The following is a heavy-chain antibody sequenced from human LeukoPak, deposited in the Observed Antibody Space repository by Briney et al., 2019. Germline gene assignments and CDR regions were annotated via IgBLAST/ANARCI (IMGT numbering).Heavy chain of an antibody. D-gene: IGHD3-22*01. Sequence: ASVKVSCKASGYTFTSYGISWVRQAPGQGLEWMGWISAYNGNTNYAQKLQGRVTMTTDTSTSTAYMELRSLRSDDTAVYYCARPLKRITMIVVVIPAPAPLDYWGQGTLVTVSS. CDR1: GYTFTSYG. CDR3: ARPLKRITMIVVVIPAPAPLDY. CDR2: ISAYNGNT. J-gene: IGHJ4*02. V-gene: IGHV1-18*01.